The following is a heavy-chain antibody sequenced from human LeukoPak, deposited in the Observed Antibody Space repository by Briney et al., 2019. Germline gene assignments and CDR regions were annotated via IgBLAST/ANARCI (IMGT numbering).Heavy chain of an antibody. CDR3: ARGSGWSSYYYYYGLDV. CDR1: GGSVSRDSYY. CDR2: MHYSGNT. V-gene: IGHV4-61*01. Sequence: SETLSLTCSVSGGSVSRDSYYWSWIRQSPGKGLMWIGYMHYSGNTNYNPALKSRVTVSADTSKNQFFLEVTSVTAADTAVYYCARGSGWSSYYYYYGLDVWGQGTTVTVSS. D-gene: IGHD6-19*01. J-gene: IGHJ6*02.